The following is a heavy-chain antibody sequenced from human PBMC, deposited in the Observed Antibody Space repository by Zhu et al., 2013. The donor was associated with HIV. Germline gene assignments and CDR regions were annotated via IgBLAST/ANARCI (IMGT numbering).Heavy chain of an antibody. CDR1: GYTFTSYG. CDR3: ARDIEYNWNYVYYYYGMDV. J-gene: IGHJ6*02. Sequence: QVQLVQSGAEVKKPGASVKVSCKASGYTFTSYGISWVRQAPGQGLEWMGWISAYNGNTNYAQKLQGRVTMTTDTSTSTAYMELRSLRSDDTAVYYCARDIEYNWNYVYYYYGMDVWGQGTTVTVSS. V-gene: IGHV1-18*01. D-gene: IGHD1-7*01. CDR2: ISAYNGNT.